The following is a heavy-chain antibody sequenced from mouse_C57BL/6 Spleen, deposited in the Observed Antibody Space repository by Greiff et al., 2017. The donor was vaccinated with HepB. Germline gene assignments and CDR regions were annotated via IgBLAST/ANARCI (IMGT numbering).Heavy chain of an antibody. Sequence: QVQLKQPGAELVKPGASVKLSCKASGYTFTSYWMHWVKQRPGQGLEWIGMIHPNSGSTNYNEKFKSKATLTVDKSSSTAYMQLSSLTSEDSAVYYCARAGYDGYWYFDVWGTGTTVTVSS. V-gene: IGHV1-64*01. D-gene: IGHD2-2*01. CDR1: GYTFTSYW. J-gene: IGHJ1*03. CDR3: ARAGYDGYWYFDV. CDR2: IHPNSGST.